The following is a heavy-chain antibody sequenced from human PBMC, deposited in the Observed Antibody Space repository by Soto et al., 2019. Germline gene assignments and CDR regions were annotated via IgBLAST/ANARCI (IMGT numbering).Heavy chain of an antibody. J-gene: IGHJ6*03. CDR3: ARGGLFGPVIVKGGIYYYYMDV. V-gene: IGHV1-8*01. D-gene: IGHD3-3*01. CDR1: GYSFSTFD. Sequence: QVQLVQSGAEVRKPGASVKVSCKASGYSFSTFDIIWVRQATGQGLEWMGWMNPNSGNTGYAQKFQGRVTMTRNTSTSTAYMELSSLRSEDTAVYYCARGGLFGPVIVKGGIYYYYMDVWGIGTTVSVSS. CDR2: MNPNSGNT.